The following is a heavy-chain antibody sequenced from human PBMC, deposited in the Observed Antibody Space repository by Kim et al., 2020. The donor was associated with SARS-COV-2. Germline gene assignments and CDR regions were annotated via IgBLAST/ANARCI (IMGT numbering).Heavy chain of an antibody. V-gene: IGHV3-21*01. Sequence: NYIYYADSVKGRLTISRDSAKNSLYLQMNGLRAEDTAMYYCARGHRSFDYWGQGTLVTVSS. CDR2: NYI. J-gene: IGHJ4*02. CDR3: ARGHRSFDY.